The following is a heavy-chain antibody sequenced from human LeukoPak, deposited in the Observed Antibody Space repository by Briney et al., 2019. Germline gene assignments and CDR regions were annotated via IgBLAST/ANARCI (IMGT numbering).Heavy chain of an antibody. CDR1: GYTFTSYG. CDR3: ARDRYCSGGSCYPYYYYYGMDV. CDR2: ISAYNGNT. Sequence: ASVTVSCKASGYTFTSYGISWVRQAPGQGLEWMGWISAYNGNTNYAQKLQGRVTMTTDTSTSTAYMELRSLRSDDTAVYYCARDRYCSGGSCYPYYYYYGMDVWGQGTTVTVSS. D-gene: IGHD2-15*01. J-gene: IGHJ6*02. V-gene: IGHV1-18*01.